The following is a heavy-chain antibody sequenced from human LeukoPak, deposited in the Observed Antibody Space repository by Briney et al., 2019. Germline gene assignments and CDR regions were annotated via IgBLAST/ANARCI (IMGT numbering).Heavy chain of an antibody. J-gene: IGHJ4*02. CDR3: ARAIRIVGATRFDY. D-gene: IGHD1-26*01. CDR1: GGSISSGGYY. CDR2: IYYSGST. Sequence: SETLSLTCTVSGGSISSGGYYWCWIRQHPGKGLEWIGYIYYSGSTYYNPSLKSRATISVDTSKNQFSLKLSSVIAADTAVYYCARAIRIVGATRFDYWGQGTLVTVSS. V-gene: IGHV4-31*03.